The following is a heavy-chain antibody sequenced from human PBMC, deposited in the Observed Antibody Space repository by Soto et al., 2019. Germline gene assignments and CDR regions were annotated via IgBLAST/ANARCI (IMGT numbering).Heavy chain of an antibody. CDR2: IIPILGKT. Sequence: ASVKVSCKASGGTFSSYTISWVRQAPGQGLEWKGRIIPILGKTNNAKKIQGRSTITADKTKSTTQKEMKNLKTEDTAVYYCARGYCSSTSCLSSFDPWGQGTLVTVSS. CDR3: ARGYCSSTSCLSSFDP. V-gene: IGHV1-69*08. CDR1: GGTFSSYT. D-gene: IGHD2-2*01. J-gene: IGHJ5*02.